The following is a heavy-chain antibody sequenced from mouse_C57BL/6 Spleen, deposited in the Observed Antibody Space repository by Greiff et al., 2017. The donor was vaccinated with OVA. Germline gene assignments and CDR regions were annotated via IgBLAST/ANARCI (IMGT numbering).Heavy chain of an antibody. Sequence: VQGVESGGGFVKPGGSLKPSCAASGFTFSSHAMSWVRPTPEKRPGWVSTCKEGGSYTYYQDNVKCRITISRDNAKNNLYLQVSHLKSEDTARYYCARDGYEDCDYWGQGTTLTVSS. D-gene: IGHD2-2*01. J-gene: IGHJ2*01. CDR3: ARDGYEDCDY. CDR1: GFTFSSHA. V-gene: IGHV5-4*01. CDR2: CKEGGSYT.